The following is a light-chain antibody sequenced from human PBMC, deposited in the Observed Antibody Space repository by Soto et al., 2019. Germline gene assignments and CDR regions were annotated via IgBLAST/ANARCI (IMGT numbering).Light chain of an antibody. CDR3: QQSYSTS. CDR1: QSISSY. V-gene: IGKV1-39*01. Sequence: DIQMTQSPSSLSASVGDRVTITCRASQSISSYLNWYQQKPGKAPKLLIYAASSLQSGVPSRFRGSGSGTDFTLTISSLQPEDFATYYCQQSYSTSFGGGTKVDIK. J-gene: IGKJ4*01. CDR2: AAS.